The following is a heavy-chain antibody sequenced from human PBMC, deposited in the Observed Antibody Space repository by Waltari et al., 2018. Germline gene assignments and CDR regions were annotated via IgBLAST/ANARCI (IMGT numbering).Heavy chain of an antibody. J-gene: IGHJ4*02. V-gene: IGHV1-69*13. D-gene: IGHD3-3*01. CDR1: GGTFSSYA. Sequence: QVQLVQSGAEVKKPGSSVKVSCKASGGTFSSYAISWVRQAPGQGLEWMGRIIPIFGTANYAQKFQGRVTITADKSTSTAYMELSSLRSEDTAVYYCARDPPSRRDGYNFWGDYWGQGTLVTVSS. CDR3: ARDPPSRRDGYNFWGDY. CDR2: IIPIFGTA.